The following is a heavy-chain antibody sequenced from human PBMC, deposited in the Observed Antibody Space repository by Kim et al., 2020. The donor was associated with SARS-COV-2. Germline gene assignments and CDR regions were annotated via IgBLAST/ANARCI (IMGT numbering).Heavy chain of an antibody. CDR1: GGSISSPLHY. CDR3: ARWAGTTSGLDY. J-gene: IGHJ4*02. CDR2: IYYSGST. V-gene: IGHV4-39*01. D-gene: IGHD1-1*01. Sequence: SETLSLTCTVSGGSISSPLHYWGWIRQPPGKGLEWIGNIYYSGSTYYKPSLSSRVILSVDTSKNQFSLRMVSVTAADTAVYFCARWAGTTSGLDYWGQG.